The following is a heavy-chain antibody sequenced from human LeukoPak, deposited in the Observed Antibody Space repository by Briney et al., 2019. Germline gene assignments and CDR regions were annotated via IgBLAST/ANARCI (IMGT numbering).Heavy chain of an antibody. CDR1: DYSISSGYH. J-gene: IGHJ4*02. D-gene: IGHD6-19*01. V-gene: IGHV4-38-2*01. Sequence: PSETLSLTCVVSDYSISSGYHWGWLRQPPGKGLEWIGSMYHSGSTYYNPSLKSRVTISVDMSKNQFSLQLSSVTAADTAVYYCVRYSTGWFGSCDYWGQGTLVTVSS. CDR3: VRYSTGWFGSCDY. CDR2: MYHSGST.